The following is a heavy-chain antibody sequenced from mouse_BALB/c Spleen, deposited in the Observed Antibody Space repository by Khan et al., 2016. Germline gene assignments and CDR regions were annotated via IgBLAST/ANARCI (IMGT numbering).Heavy chain of an antibody. CDR1: GYSITSDFA. CDR2: ISHRGST. V-gene: IGHV3-2*02. CDR3: ARGYYYGKGYFDY. J-gene: IGHJ2*01. Sequence: EVQLQESGPGLVKPSQSLSLTCTVTGYSITSDFAWNWIRQFPGNKLEWMGYISHRGSTSYNPSLKSRFPITRDTSKNQFFLQLNSVTAEDSATYYCARGYYYGKGYFDYWGQGTTLTVSS. D-gene: IGHD1-1*01.